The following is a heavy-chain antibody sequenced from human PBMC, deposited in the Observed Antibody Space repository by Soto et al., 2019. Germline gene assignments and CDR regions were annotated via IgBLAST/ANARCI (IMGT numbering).Heavy chain of an antibody. J-gene: IGHJ4*02. D-gene: IGHD6-19*01. V-gene: IGHV4-34*01. CDR1: GGSLSDLY. CDR3: GPRGAVADPRGY. Sequence: QVQLQQWGAGLLKPSETLSLTCAVYGGSLSDLYWTWIRQLPGKGLEWIGEINHSGSTNYNPSLKRRVAISVDTSKNQFSLNLRSVTAADTAVYYCGPRGAVADPRGYWGQGTLVTVSS. CDR2: INHSGST.